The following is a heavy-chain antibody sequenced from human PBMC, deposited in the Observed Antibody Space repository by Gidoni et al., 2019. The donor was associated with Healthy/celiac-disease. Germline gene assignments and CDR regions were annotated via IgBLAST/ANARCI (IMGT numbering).Heavy chain of an antibody. CDR3: ARDAFRDYDFWSGLAGGHDY. CDR2: IWYDGSNK. Sequence: QVQLVESGGGVVQPGRSLRLSCAASGFTFSSYGMHWVRQAPGKGLEWVAVIWYDGSNKYYADSVKGRFTISRDNSKNTLYLQMNSLRAEDTAVYYCARDAFRDYDFWSGLAGGHDYWGQGTLVTVSS. CDR1: GFTFSSYG. V-gene: IGHV3-33*01. J-gene: IGHJ4*02. D-gene: IGHD3-3*01.